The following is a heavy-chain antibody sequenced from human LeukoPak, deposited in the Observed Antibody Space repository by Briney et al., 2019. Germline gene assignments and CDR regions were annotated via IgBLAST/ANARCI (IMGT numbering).Heavy chain of an antibody. CDR1: GGSISSSSYY. D-gene: IGHD1-7*01. V-gene: IGHV4-61*01. CDR3: AREDITGTASYFDY. CDR2: IYYSGST. Sequence: SETLSLTCTVSGGSISSSSYYWGWIRQPPGTGLEWIGYIYYSGSTNYIPSLRSRLTISVDTSKNQFSLKLSSVTAADTAVYYCAREDITGTASYFDYWGQGTLVTVSS. J-gene: IGHJ4*02.